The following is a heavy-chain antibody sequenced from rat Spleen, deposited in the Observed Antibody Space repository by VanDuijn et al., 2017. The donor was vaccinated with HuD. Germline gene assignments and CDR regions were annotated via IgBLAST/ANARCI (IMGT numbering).Heavy chain of an antibody. CDR2: ITNTGGSI. CDR3: ATAGTRVSRFAY. V-gene: IGHV5-19*01. CDR1: GIIFSNYG. J-gene: IGHJ3*01. Sequence: EVQLVESGGGLVQPGRSLKLSCAASGIIFSNYGMAWIRQAPGKGLEWVASITNTGGSIYYRDSVKGRFTISRDNAKSTLYLQMDSLRSEDTATYYCATAGTRVSRFAYWGQGTLVTVSS. D-gene: IGHD1-4*01.